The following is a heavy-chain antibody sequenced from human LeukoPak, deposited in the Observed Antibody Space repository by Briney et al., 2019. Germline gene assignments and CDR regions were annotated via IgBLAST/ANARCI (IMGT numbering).Heavy chain of an antibody. J-gene: IGHJ4*02. D-gene: IGHD2-21*01. V-gene: IGHV3-74*01. CDR1: GFTFSSYW. Sequence: GGSLRLSCAASGFTFSSYWIHWVRHAPGKGLVWVSRINSDGSSTSYADSVKGRFTISRDNAKNTLYLQMNSLRAEDTAVYYCARGRLRGDFDYWGQGTLVTVSS. CDR3: ARGRLRGDFDY. CDR2: INSDGSST.